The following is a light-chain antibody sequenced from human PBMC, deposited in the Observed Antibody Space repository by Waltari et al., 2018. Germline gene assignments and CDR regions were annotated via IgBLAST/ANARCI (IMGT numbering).Light chain of an antibody. CDR2: AAY. Sequence: DIPMTQSPSSVPASVGDRVPLPCRASEAIFKWLAWYQQRPGQDPRLRIYAAYKLQSGVPARFSGSGSGTDFALTISNLQPEDLGTYYCQQAKNFPRTFGQGTKVEIK. V-gene: IGKV1-12*01. CDR1: EAIFKW. J-gene: IGKJ1*01. CDR3: QQAKNFPRT.